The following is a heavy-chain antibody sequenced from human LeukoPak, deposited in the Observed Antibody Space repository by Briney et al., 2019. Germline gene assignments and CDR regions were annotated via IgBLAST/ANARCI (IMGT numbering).Heavy chain of an antibody. CDR1: GATLSSYA. Sequence: SVKVSCKASGATLSSYAISWVRQAPGQGLEWMGGIIPIFGTANYAQKFQGRVTMTEDTSTDTAYMELSSLRSEDTAVYYCATDQSDYWGQGTLVTVSS. CDR2: IIPIFGTA. V-gene: IGHV1-69*06. J-gene: IGHJ4*02. CDR3: ATDQSDY.